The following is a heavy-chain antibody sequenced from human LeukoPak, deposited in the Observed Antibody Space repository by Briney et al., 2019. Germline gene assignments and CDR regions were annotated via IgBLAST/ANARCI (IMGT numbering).Heavy chain of an antibody. D-gene: IGHD3-22*01. Sequence: GGSLRLSCAASGFTFSNYAMSWVRQAPGKGLEWVANIKEDGNEKYYVDSVKGRFTISRDNAKNSLYLQMNSLRAEDTAVYYCARATMIVVALNDYWGQGTLVTVSS. CDR2: IKEDGNEK. V-gene: IGHV3-7*03. CDR3: ARATMIVVALNDY. CDR1: GFTFSNYA. J-gene: IGHJ4*02.